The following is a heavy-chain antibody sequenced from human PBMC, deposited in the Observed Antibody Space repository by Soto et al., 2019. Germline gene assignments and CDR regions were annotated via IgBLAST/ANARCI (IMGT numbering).Heavy chain of an antibody. CDR2: IIPIFGTA. CDR1: GGTFSSYA. D-gene: IGHD3-10*01. Sequence: SVKVSCKASGGTFSSYAISWVRQAPGQGLEWMGGIIPIFGTANYAQKFQGRVTITADESTSTAYMELSSLRSEDTAVYYCARLSVREADVDSNWFDPWGQGTLVTVSS. J-gene: IGHJ5*02. CDR3: ARLSVREADVDSNWFDP. V-gene: IGHV1-69*13.